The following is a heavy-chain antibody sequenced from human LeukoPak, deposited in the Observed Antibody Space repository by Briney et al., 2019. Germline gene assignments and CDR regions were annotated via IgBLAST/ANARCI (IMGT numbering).Heavy chain of an antibody. D-gene: IGHD3-22*01. CDR3: ARKSGSSGYPFDY. V-gene: IGHV3-48*04. CDR1: GFSFSSYS. Sequence: PGGSLRLSCAASGFSFSSYSMNWVRQAPGKGLEWVSYITSSGNAIYYADSVKGRFTISRDNAKNSLYLQMNSLRAEDTAVYYCARKSGSSGYPFDYWGQGILVSVSS. J-gene: IGHJ4*02. CDR2: ITSSGNAI.